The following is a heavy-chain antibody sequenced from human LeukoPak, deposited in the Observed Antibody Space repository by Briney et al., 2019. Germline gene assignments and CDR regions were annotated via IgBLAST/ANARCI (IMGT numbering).Heavy chain of an antibody. D-gene: IGHD3-22*01. CDR3: ARDRDSSGLRDFDL. CDR1: GGSISSYY. CDR2: IYYSVST. V-gene: IGHV4-59*01. J-gene: IGHJ2*01. Sequence: SETLSLTCTVSGGSISSYYWSWIRQPPGKGLEWIGYIYYSVSTNYNPSLKSRVTISIDTSKNQFSLKVTSVTAADTAVYYCARDRDSSGLRDFDLWGRGTLVTGSS.